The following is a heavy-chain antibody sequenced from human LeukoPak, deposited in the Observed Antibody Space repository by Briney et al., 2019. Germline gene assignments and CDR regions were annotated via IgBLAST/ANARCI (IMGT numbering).Heavy chain of an antibody. D-gene: IGHD3-22*01. CDR1: GYTFTSYG. J-gene: IGHJ4*02. Sequence: ASVKVSRKASGYTFTSYGISWVRQAPGQGLEWMGWISAYNGNTNYAQKLQGGVTMATDTSTSTAYMELRSLRSDDTAVYYCARGSEGYYDSSGYYPHFDYWGQGTLVTVSS. CDR3: ARGSEGYYDSSGYYPHFDY. V-gene: IGHV1-18*01. CDR2: ISAYNGNT.